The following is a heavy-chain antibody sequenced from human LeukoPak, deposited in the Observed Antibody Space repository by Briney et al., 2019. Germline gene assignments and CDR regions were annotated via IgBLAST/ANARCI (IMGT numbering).Heavy chain of an antibody. D-gene: IGHD1/OR15-1a*01. CDR1: GDSITNGGYF. V-gene: IGHV4-31*03. CDR2: IYYDGTT. CDR3: ARQKWEQQGRDYYFNGLDV. Sequence: SETLSLTCTVSGDSITNGGYFWSWIRQHPGKGLEWIGYIYYDGTTYYSPSLKSRLTISIDTSRNQFSLKLISVTAADTAVYYCARQKWEQQGRDYYFNGLDVWGPGTTVIVSS. J-gene: IGHJ6*02.